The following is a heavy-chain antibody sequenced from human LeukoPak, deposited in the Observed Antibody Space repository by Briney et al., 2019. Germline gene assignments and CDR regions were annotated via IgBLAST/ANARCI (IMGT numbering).Heavy chain of an antibody. J-gene: IGHJ4*02. Sequence: SETLSLTCAVYGGSFSGYYWSWIRQPPGKGLEWIGEINHSGSTNYNPSLKSRVTISVDTSENQFSLKLSSVTAADTAVYYCARDERYYGSGKSFVVFDYWGQGTLVTVSS. V-gene: IGHV4-34*01. CDR2: INHSGST. CDR3: ARDERYYGSGKSFVVFDY. CDR1: GGSFSGYY. D-gene: IGHD3-10*01.